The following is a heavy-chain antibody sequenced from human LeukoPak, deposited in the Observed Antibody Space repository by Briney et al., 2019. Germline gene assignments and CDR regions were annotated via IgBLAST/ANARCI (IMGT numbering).Heavy chain of an antibody. Sequence: SGTLSLTCAVSGDSISSDNWWNWVRQPPEKGLERIGEISPSGSTKYNPSLKSRVTISVDKSKNQFSLNLSSVTAADTAVYYCARDSASGSSWYFDYWGRGTLVTVSS. CDR3: ARDSASGSSWYFDY. CDR1: GDSISSDNW. CDR2: ISPSGST. D-gene: IGHD6-13*01. V-gene: IGHV4-4*02. J-gene: IGHJ4*02.